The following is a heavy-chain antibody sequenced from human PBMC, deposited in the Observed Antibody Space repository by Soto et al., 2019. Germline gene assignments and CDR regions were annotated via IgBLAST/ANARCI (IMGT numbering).Heavy chain of an antibody. CDR3: ARGWAQWLGDY. D-gene: IGHD6-19*01. CDR2: ISSDSALI. V-gene: IGHV3-48*01. Sequence: AGGSLRLSCAASGFTFSSFSMNWVRQAPGKGLEWVSYISSDSALIYYGDSVKGRFTISRDNAKNSLYLQMNSLRVEDTAIYYCARGWAQWLGDYWGQGALVTVSS. J-gene: IGHJ4*02. CDR1: GFTFSSFS.